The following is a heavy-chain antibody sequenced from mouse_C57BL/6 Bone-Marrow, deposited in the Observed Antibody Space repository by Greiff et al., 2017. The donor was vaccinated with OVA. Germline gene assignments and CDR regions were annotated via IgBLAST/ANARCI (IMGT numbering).Heavy chain of an antibody. D-gene: IGHD1-1*01. CDR3: TRPHYGSSYDYAMDY. J-gene: IGHJ4*01. V-gene: IGHV5-9-1*02. CDR2: ISSGGDYI. Sequence: EVKLMESGEGLVKPGGSLKLSCAASGFTFSSYAMSWVRQTPEKRLEWVAYISSGGDYIYYADTVKGRFTISRDNARNTLYLQMRSLKSEDTAMYYCTRPHYGSSYDYAMDYWGQGTSVTVSS. CDR1: GFTFSSYA.